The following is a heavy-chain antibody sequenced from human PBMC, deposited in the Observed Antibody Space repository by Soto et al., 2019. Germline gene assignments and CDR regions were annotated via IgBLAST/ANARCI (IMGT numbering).Heavy chain of an antibody. CDR3: ARATPYDYYGMDV. J-gene: IGHJ6*02. Sequence: QVQLQESGPGLVKPSQTLSLTCTVSGGSISSGGDYWSWVCRRPGRGLGWIGHFYNSGSTYYNPPLKTRVNLSVDTSKNHFALKLSSVTAADTAVYYCARATPYDYYGMDVWGQGTTVTVSS. CDR1: GGSISSGGDY. CDR2: FYNSGST. V-gene: IGHV4-31*03. D-gene: IGHD2-15*01.